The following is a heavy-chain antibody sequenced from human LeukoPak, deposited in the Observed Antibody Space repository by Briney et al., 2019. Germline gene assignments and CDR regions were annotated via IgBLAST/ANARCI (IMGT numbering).Heavy chain of an antibody. CDR2: INQDGSGK. V-gene: IGHV3-7*01. D-gene: IGHD1-1*01. Sequence: PGGSLRLSCAASGFTVSSNYMSWVRQPPGKGLEWVANINQDGSGKYYVDSVKGRFTISRDNAKNSLYLQMNSLKAEDTAMYYCARAPQTGTTDYWGQGTLVTVSS. CDR1: GFTVSSNY. CDR3: ARAPQTGTTDY. J-gene: IGHJ4*02.